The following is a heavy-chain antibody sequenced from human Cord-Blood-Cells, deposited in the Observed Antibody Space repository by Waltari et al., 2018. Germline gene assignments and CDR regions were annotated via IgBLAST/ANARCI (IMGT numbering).Heavy chain of an antibody. Sequence: QVQLVQSGAEVKKPGSSVKVSCKASGGTFSSSAISWVRQAPGHGLEWMGGIIPIFGTANYAQKFQGRVTITADKSTSTAYMELSSLRSEDTAVYYCAREGGYCTNGVCYTGAAFDIWGQGTMVTVSS. CDR3: AREGGYCTNGVCYTGAAFDI. J-gene: IGHJ3*02. CDR1: GGTFSSSA. CDR2: IIPIFGTA. D-gene: IGHD2-8*01. V-gene: IGHV1-69*06.